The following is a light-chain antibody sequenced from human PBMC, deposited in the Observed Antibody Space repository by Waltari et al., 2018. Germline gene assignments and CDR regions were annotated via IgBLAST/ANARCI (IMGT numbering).Light chain of an antibody. V-gene: IGKV3-20*01. J-gene: IGKJ1*01. Sequence: EVVLTQSPGTLSLSPGERATLSCRASQNVGIYLAWYQQKPGQAPRLLIYHASSRATGVPDRFSGSGSGTDFSLTINRLEPEDFAVYYCQKYERLPATFGQGTNVE. CDR2: HAS. CDR3: QKYERLPAT. CDR1: QNVGIY.